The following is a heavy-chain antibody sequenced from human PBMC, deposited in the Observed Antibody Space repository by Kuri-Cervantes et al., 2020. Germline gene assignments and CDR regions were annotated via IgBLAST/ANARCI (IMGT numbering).Heavy chain of an antibody. V-gene: IGHV3-15*01. CDR1: GFTFSNAW. CDR3: TTVGGLLWFGELFSEHDY. Sequence: GESLKISCAASGFTFSNAWMSWVRQAPGKGLEWVGRIKSKTDGGTTDYAAPVKGRFTISRDDSKNTLYLQMNSLKTEDTAVYYCTTVGGLLWFGELFSEHDYWGQGTLVTVSS. D-gene: IGHD3-10*01. J-gene: IGHJ4*02. CDR2: IKSKTDGGTT.